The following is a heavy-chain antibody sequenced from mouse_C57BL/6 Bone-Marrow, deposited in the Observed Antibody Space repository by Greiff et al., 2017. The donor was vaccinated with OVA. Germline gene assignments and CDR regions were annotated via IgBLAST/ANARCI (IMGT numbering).Heavy chain of an antibody. D-gene: IGHD3-3*01. CDR2: ISGGGGYT. J-gene: IGHJ2*01. Sequence: EVMLVESGGGLVKPGGSLKLSCAASGFTFSSYTMSWVRQTPEKRLEWVATISGGGGYTYYPDSVKGRFTISRDNAKNTLYLQMSSLRSEDTALYYCARQGLGRDYWGQGTTLTVSS. CDR1: GFTFSSYT. CDR3: ARQGLGRDY. V-gene: IGHV5-9*01.